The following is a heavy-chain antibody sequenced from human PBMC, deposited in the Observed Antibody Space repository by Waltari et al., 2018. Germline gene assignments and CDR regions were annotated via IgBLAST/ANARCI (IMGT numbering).Heavy chain of an antibody. CDR1: GFLFYTGGVG. Sequence: QITLKESGPTLVKPTQTLTLTFSLSGFLFYTGGVGGGWIRQPPGKALEWLASIYWDDDKRYGASLKNRLTITKDHTKDEVFLTMTNMDPVDTAAYYWGRVVPRETAFDMGGRGKVVTVSS. V-gene: IGHV2-5*05. D-gene: IGHD2-15*01. CDR2: IYWDDDK. CDR3: GRVVPRETAFDM. J-gene: IGHJ3*02.